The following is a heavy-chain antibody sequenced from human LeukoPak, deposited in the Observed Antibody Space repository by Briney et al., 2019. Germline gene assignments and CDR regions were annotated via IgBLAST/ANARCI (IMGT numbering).Heavy chain of an antibody. J-gene: IGHJ6*03. V-gene: IGHV4-59*08. CDR1: GGSISSYY. D-gene: IGHD4-23*01. CDR2: IYYSGST. Sequence: SETLSLTCTVSGGSISSYYWSWIRQPPGKGPEWIGYIYYSGSTNYNPSLKSRVTISVDTSKNQFSLKLTSVTAADTAVYYCARGGGNGGGWVGHYYYMDVWGKGTTVTVSS. CDR3: ARGGGNGGGWVGHYYYMDV.